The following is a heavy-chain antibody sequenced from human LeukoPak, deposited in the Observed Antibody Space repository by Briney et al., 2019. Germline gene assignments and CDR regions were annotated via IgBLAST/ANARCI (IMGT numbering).Heavy chain of an antibody. J-gene: IGHJ6*04. CDR1: GGSISSYY. V-gene: IGHV4-59*01. CDR2: IYYSGST. CDR3: ARDLGQQLVQRSYYYYGMDV. Sequence: SETLSLTCTVSGGSISSYYWSWIRQPPGKGLEWIGYIYYSGSTNYNPSLKSRVTISVDTSKNQFSLKLSSVTAADTAVYYCARDLGQQLVQRSYYYYGMDVWGKRTTVTVSS. D-gene: IGHD6-13*01.